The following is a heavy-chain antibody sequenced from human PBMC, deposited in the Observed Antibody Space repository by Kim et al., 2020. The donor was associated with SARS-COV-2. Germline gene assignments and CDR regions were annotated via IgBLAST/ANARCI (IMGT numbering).Heavy chain of an antibody. V-gene: IGHV3-49*02. CDR3: TKQQLVRAFDP. J-gene: IGHJ5*02. D-gene: IGHD6-13*01. Sequence: EYAASVKGRFTISRDDSKSIAYLQMNSLKTEDTAVYYCTKQQLVRAFDPWGQGTLVTVSS.